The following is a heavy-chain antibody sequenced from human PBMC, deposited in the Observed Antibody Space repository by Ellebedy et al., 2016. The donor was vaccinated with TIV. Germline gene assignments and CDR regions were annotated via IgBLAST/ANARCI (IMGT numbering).Heavy chain of an antibody. V-gene: IGHV4-30-2*01. J-gene: IGHJ4*02. D-gene: IGHD1-26*01. CDR2: IYHTGST. CDR1: VGSISSDGYS. CDR3: ARAWDYYFDY. Sequence: SETLSLTCTVSVGSISSDGYSWSWLRQPPGTGLEWIGYIYHTGSTYYNPSLKSQAAISLDKSNNQFSLNLNSVTAADTAVYYCARAWDYYFDYWGQGTLVSVSS.